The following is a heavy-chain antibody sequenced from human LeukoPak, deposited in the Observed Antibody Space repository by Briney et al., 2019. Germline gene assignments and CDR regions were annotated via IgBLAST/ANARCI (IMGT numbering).Heavy chain of an antibody. CDR2: ISGSGGST. V-gene: IGHV3-23*01. CDR3: AKATGTTWNYYYYMDV. CDR1: GFTFSSYA. J-gene: IGHJ6*03. Sequence: PRGSLRLSCAASGFTFSSYAMSWVRQAPGKGLKWVSVISGSGGSTYYADSVKGRFTISRDNSKNTLYLQMNSLRAEDTSVYYCAKATGTTWNYYYYMDVWGKGTTVTVSS. D-gene: IGHD1-7*01.